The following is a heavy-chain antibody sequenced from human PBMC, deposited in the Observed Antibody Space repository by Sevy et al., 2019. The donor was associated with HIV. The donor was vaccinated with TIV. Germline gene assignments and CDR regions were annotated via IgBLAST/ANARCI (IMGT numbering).Heavy chain of an antibody. V-gene: IGHV1-18*01. Sequence: ASVKVSCKAAGYIFSNYGITWVRQAPGQGLEWMGWISVSKGNTKYAQKFQGRLSMTTDTSTSTADMELRSLRSADTAVYYCASDRLPASGFDPWGQGTLVTVSS. CDR2: ISVSKGNT. CDR3: ASDRLPASGFDP. J-gene: IGHJ5*02. CDR1: GYIFSNYG. D-gene: IGHD2-21*02.